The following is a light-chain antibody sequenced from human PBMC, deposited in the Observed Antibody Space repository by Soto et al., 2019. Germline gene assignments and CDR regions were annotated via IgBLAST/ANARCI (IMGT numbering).Light chain of an antibody. J-gene: IGKJ1*01. CDR3: HQFGDSPQT. CDR2: GTS. Sequence: EIVLTQSPGTLSLSPGDRATLSCRASQSLSVSYIAWYQQRPGQAPRLLIYGTSTWATGIPDRFSGSGSGTDFPLAISRLEPEDFAVYYCHQFGDSPQTFGQGTTVEI. V-gene: IGKV3-20*01. CDR1: QSLSVSY.